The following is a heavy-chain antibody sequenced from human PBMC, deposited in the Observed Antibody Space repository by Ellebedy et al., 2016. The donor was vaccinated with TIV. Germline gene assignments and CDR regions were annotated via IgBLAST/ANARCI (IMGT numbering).Heavy chain of an antibody. V-gene: IGHV4-34*01. Sequence: MPSETLSLTCAVYGGSFSGYYWSWIRQPPGKGLEWIGEINHSGSTNYNPSLKSRVTISVDTSKNQFSLKLSSVTAADTAVYYCARGRGYSHDVCDIWGQGTMVTVSS. CDR1: GGSFSGYY. CDR2: INHSGST. D-gene: IGHD5-18*01. CDR3: ARGRGYSHDVCDI. J-gene: IGHJ3*02.